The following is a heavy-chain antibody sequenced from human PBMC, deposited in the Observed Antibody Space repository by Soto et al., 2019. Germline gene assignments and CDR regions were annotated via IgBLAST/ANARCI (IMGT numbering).Heavy chain of an antibody. CDR3: ARAPKVSGSAQTRPDF. V-gene: IGHV4-34*01. D-gene: IGHD6-6*01. Sequence: SETLSLTCSLYSGSLSGYYWSWIRQPPGKGLEWIGEISPSGTTNYSPSLKSRVSISVDTSKNQFSLNLTSLTAADAAVYYCARAPKVSGSAQTRPDFWGQGSLVTVSS. CDR2: ISPSGTT. CDR1: SGSLSGYY. J-gene: IGHJ4*02.